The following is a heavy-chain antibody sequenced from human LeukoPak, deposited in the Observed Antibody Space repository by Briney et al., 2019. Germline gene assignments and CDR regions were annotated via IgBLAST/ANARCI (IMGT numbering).Heavy chain of an antibody. CDR1: GGSISSYY. Sequence: SETLSLTCTVSGGSISSYYWSWIRQPPGKGLEWIGYIYYSGSTNYNPSLKSRVTISVDTSKIQFSLKLSSVTAADTAVYYCARGGGGYSYGRDLDPWGQGTLVTVSS. CDR2: IYYSGST. D-gene: IGHD5-18*01. CDR3: ARGGGGYSYGRDLDP. V-gene: IGHV4-59*01. J-gene: IGHJ5*02.